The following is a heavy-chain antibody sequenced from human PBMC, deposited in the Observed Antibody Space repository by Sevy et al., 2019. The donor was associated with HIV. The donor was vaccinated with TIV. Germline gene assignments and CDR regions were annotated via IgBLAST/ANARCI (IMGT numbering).Heavy chain of an antibody. CDR3: AINSLGATTTFDP. D-gene: IGHD1-26*01. J-gene: IGHJ5*02. V-gene: IGHV1-24*01. CDR2: FDPEDGET. Sequence: ASVKVSCKVSGYTLTELSMHWVRQAPGKGLEWMGGFDPEDGETIYALKFQGRVTMTEDTSTDTAYMELSSLRSEDTAVYYCAINSLGATTTFDPWGHGTLVTVSS. CDR1: GYTLTELS.